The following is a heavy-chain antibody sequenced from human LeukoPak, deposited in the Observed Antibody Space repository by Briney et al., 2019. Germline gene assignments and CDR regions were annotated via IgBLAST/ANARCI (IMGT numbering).Heavy chain of an antibody. CDR2: INPNSGGT. Sequence: GASVKVSCKASGYTFTGFHMHWVRQAPGQGLEWMGWINPNSGGTNYAQKFQGRVTMTRDTSISTVYMELSRLRSDDTAVYYCARVRYRLAETYIDYWGQGTLVTVSS. V-gene: IGHV1-2*02. CDR3: ARVRYRLAETYIDY. D-gene: IGHD3-16*01. J-gene: IGHJ4*02. CDR1: GYTFTGFH.